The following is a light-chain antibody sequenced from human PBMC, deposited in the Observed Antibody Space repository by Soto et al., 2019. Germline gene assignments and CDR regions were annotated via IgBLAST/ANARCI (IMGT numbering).Light chain of an antibody. CDR1: QAISNY. Sequence: DIQMTQSPSSLSAYVGDRVTITCRASQAISNYLAWYQQKPGKVPKLLIYAASTLQSGVPSRFSGSGSGTDFTLTISTLQPADVATYYCQKYNIAPWTFGQGTKVEIK. CDR3: QKYNIAPWT. J-gene: IGKJ1*01. V-gene: IGKV1-27*01. CDR2: AAS.